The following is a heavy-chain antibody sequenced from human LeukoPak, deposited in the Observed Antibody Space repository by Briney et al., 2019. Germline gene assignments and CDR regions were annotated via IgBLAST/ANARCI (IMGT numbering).Heavy chain of an antibody. CDR2: IDTDGSST. J-gene: IGHJ4*02. V-gene: IGHV3-74*01. D-gene: IGHD5-24*01. Sequence: PGGSLRLSCAASGFTFSHHWMHWVRQAPGKGLVWVSRIDTDGSSTSYADSVKGRFTISRDNAKNSLCLQMNSLRAEDTAVYYCVRGGYTYAYWGQGTLVTVSS. CDR1: GFTFSHHW. CDR3: VRGGYTYAY.